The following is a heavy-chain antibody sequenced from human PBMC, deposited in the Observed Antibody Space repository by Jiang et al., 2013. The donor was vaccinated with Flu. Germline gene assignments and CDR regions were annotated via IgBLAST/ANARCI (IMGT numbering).Heavy chain of an antibody. CDR3: ARGYRSTVDF. CDR1: GDSVSSYSTV. D-gene: IGHD6-13*01. Sequence: SQTLSLTCAVSGDSVSSYSTVWNWIRQSPSRGLEWLGRTYYRSNWYNDYAVSVKSRISINPDTSKNQFSLQLNSVTPEDTAIYYCARGYRSTVDFWGQGILVTVSS. CDR2: TYYRSNWYN. J-gene: IGHJ4*02. V-gene: IGHV6-1*01.